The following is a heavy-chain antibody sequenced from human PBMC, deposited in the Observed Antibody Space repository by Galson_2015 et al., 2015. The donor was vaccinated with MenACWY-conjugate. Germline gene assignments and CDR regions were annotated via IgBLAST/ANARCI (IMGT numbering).Heavy chain of an antibody. Sequence: SLRLSCATSGLTFGDYAMSWVRQAPGKGLERVSFIQSKAYGGKTQYAASVKDRFTISRDDSKSIAYLQMNSLKTEDTAVYYCSRSPHSYCTRTSCPFDYWGQGTLVTVSS. J-gene: IGHJ4*02. D-gene: IGHD2-2*01. V-gene: IGHV3-49*04. CDR1: GLTFGDYA. CDR2: IQSKAYGGKT. CDR3: SRSPHSYCTRTSCPFDY.